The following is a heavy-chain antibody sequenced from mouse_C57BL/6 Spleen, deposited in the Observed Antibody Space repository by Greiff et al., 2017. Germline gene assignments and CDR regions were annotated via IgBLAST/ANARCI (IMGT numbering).Heavy chain of an antibody. CDR2: INPNNGGT. V-gene: IGHV1-26*01. Sequence: EVQLQQSGPELVKPGASVKISCKASGYTFTDYYMNWVKQSHGKSLEWIGDINPNNGGTSYNQKFKGKATLTVDKSSSTAYMELRSLTSEDSAVYYCARSRFITTVVARGYFDYWGQGTTLTVSS. CDR1: GYTFTDYY. CDR3: ARSRFITTVVARGYFDY. D-gene: IGHD1-1*01. J-gene: IGHJ2*01.